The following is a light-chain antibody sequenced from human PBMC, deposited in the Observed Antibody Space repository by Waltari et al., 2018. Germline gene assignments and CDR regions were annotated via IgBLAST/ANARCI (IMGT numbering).Light chain of an antibody. CDR2: HVS. V-gene: IGLV2-14*03. Sequence: QSALTQPASVSASLGQSLTISCTGTGRDIGAYDYVSWYQQHPGKAPKLIIFHVSNRPSGVSDRFSASKSGMTASLSISGLRTDDEAIYYCSSYSTSTYPIFGGGTKVTVL. J-gene: IGLJ2*01. CDR1: GRDIGAYDY. CDR3: SSYSTSTYPI.